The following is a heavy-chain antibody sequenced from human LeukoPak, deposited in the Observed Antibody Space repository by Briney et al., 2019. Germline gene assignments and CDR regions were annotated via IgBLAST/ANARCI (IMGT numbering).Heavy chain of an antibody. CDR1: GGTFSSYA. CDR3: AKDISSSWSSFSSGGEIDY. Sequence: SVKVSCKASGGTFSSYAISWVRQAPGQGLEWMGRIIPILGIANYAQKFQGRVTITADKSTSTAYMELSSLRSEDTAVYYCAKDISSSWSSFSSGGEIDYWGQGTLVTVSS. V-gene: IGHV1-69*04. J-gene: IGHJ4*02. D-gene: IGHD6-13*01. CDR2: IIPILGIA.